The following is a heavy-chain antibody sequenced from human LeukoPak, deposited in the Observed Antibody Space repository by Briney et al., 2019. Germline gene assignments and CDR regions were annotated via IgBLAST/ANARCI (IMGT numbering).Heavy chain of an antibody. CDR2: IIPIFGTA. V-gene: IGHV1-69*13. J-gene: IGHJ4*02. Sequence: SVKVSCKASGGTFSSYAISWERQAPGQGLEWMGGIIPIFGTANYAQKFQGRVTITADESTSTAYMELSSLRSEDTAVYYCARDYRYYYDSSGDYFDYWGQGTLVTVSS. D-gene: IGHD3-22*01. CDR3: ARDYRYYYDSSGDYFDY. CDR1: GGTFSSYA.